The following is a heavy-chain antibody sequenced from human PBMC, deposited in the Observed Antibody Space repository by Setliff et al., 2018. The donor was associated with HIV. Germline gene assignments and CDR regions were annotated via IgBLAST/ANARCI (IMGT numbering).Heavy chain of an antibody. CDR3: ARDRDNFWSGPFDY. D-gene: IGHD3-3*01. CDR1: GYTFSNHT. Sequence: ASVKVSCKASGYTFSNHTIHWVRQAPGQRLEWMGWINAANGKTKYSQRFQDRVTFTRDTSARTAYMELRSLRSEDSAVYYCARDRDNFWSGPFDYWGQGTLVTVSS. CDR2: INAANGKT. J-gene: IGHJ4*02. V-gene: IGHV1-3*01.